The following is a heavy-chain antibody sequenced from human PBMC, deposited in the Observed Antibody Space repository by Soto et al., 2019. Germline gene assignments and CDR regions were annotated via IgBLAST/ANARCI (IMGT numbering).Heavy chain of an antibody. Sequence: QLQLVQSGAEVREPGSSVKVSCKASGGTFSSYTVIWVRQAPGQGLEGMGGITPTLKIAKYAEKFQGRVTITADESTSTVNMHLSSRRSEDTAAYFCARGYYSGINPSSFDYWGQGTLVAVSA. CDR3: ARGYYSGINPSSFDY. J-gene: IGHJ4*02. V-gene: IGHV1-69*01. CDR2: ITPTLKIA. D-gene: IGHD1-26*01. CDR1: GGTFSSYT.